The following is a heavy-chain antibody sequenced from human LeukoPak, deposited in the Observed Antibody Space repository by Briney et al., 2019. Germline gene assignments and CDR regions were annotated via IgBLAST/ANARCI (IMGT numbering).Heavy chain of an antibody. CDR2: IRSKTYGGTT. Sequence: GGSLRLSCTASRFTFGDYTMGWFRQAPGKGLEWVGFIRSKTYGGTTEDAASVKGRFTISRDDSKRIAYLQMNGLKSEDTAVYYCIRGGANSPFDYWGLGTLVTVSS. D-gene: IGHD1-1*01. J-gene: IGHJ4*02. V-gene: IGHV3-49*03. CDR3: IRGGANSPFDY. CDR1: RFTFGDYT.